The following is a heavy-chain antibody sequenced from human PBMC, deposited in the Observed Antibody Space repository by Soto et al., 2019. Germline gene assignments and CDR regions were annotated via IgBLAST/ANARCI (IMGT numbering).Heavy chain of an antibody. J-gene: IGHJ4*02. D-gene: IGHD3-22*01. CDR3: ARTFYFDSRGYYYFFFDH. Sequence: SETLSLTCAVSGGSIGSDGYSWSWIQQSPGKGLEWIGHIYHSGSTYYNPSLNRRVTITVDTSKNQLSLNQRSMTAADTAVYFCARTFYFDSRGYYYFFFDHWGQGALVTVSS. CDR2: IYHSGST. V-gene: IGHV4-30-2*06. CDR1: GGSIGSDGYS.